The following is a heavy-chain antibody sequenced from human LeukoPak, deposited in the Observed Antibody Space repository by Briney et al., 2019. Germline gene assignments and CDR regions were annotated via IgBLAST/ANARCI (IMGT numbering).Heavy chain of an antibody. CDR3: AREGSNLVVVTAATNAFDI. CDR1: GFTFGDYG. J-gene: IGHJ3*02. CDR2: INWNGGST. V-gene: IGHV3-20*04. Sequence: PGGSLRLSCAPSGFTFGDYGMSWVRQAPGKGLEWVSGINWNGGSTGYADSVKGRFTISRDNAEKSLYLQVNSLRAEDTGIYYCAREGSNLVVVTAATNAFDIWGQGTMVTVSS. D-gene: IGHD2-2*01.